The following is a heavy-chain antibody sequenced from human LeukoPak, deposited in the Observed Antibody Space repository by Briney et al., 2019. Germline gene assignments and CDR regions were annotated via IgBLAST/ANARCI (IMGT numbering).Heavy chain of an antibody. CDR1: GGSFSGYY. D-gene: IGHD2-2*01. CDR2: IYTSGST. Sequence: SSETLSLTCAVYGGSFSGYYWSWIRQPAGKGLEWIGRIYTSGSTNYNPSLKSRVTMSVDTSKNQFSLKLSSVTAADTAVYYCARELYCSSTSCPSQHWGQGTLVTVSS. V-gene: IGHV4-4*07. CDR3: ARELYCSSTSCPSQH. J-gene: IGHJ1*01.